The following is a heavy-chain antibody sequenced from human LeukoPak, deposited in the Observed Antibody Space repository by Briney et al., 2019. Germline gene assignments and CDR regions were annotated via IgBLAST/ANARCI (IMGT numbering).Heavy chain of an antibody. CDR2: INPNSGAT. V-gene: IGHV1-2*02. Sequence: ASVKVSCKASGYTFTGCYMHWVRQAPGQGREWMGWINPNSGATNYVQKFQGRVTMTRDTSVNTAYMELSRLRSDDTAMYYCAVITIFGVVIGVKTFDIWGQGTMVTVSS. D-gene: IGHD3-3*01. J-gene: IGHJ3*02. CDR1: GYTFTGCY. CDR3: AVITIFGVVIGVKTFDI.